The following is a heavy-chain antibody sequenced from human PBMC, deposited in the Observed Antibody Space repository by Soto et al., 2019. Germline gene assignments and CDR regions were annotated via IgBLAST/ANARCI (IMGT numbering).Heavy chain of an antibody. D-gene: IGHD1-26*01. V-gene: IGHV3-23*01. CDR2: ISGSGGST. Sequence: EVQLLESGGGLVQPGGSLRLSCAASGFTFSSYAMSWVRQAPGKGLEWVSAISGSGGSTYYADSVKGRFTISRDKSKNTLYLQMNSLRAEDTAVYYCANSFHINPAGRDYWGQGTLVTVSS. CDR3: ANSFHINPAGRDY. J-gene: IGHJ4*02. CDR1: GFTFSSYA.